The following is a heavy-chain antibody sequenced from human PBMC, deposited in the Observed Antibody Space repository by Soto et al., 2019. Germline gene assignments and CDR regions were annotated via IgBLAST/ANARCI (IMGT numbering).Heavy chain of an antibody. CDR1: GGSIRSGHYP. CDR2: IYPGGNT. J-gene: IGHJ4*02. CDR3: ARLGGVAISP. Sequence: SETLSLTCAVSGGSIRSGHYPWTWIRQPPGKGLEWIGYIYPGGNTYYSPSLKSRVTIALDTSKSLVSLRLNSVTAADTAVYYCARLGGVAISPWGQGTLVTVSS. D-gene: IGHD2-21*01. V-gene: IGHV4-30-2*01.